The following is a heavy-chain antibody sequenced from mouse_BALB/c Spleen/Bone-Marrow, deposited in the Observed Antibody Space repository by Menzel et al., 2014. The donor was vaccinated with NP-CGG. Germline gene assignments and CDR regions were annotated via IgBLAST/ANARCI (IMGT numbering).Heavy chain of an antibody. V-gene: IGHV7-3*02. J-gene: IGHJ1*01. Sequence: DVHLVESGGGLVQPGGFLRLSCATSGFTFSDYYMSWVRQPPGKALEWLGFIRNKAKGYTTEYIPSVKVRFTISRDNSQSMLYLQMNPLRAEDSATYYCARDRSNDIHWFLDVWGAGTPVTVSS. D-gene: IGHD2-12*01. CDR3: ARDRSNDIHWFLDV. CDR1: GFTFSDYY. CDR2: IRNKAKGYTT.